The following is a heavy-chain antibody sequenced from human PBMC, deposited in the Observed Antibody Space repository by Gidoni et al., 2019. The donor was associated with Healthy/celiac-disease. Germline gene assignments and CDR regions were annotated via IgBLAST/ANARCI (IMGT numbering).Heavy chain of an antibody. V-gene: IGHV3-33*01. Sequence: QVQLVESGGGVVQPGRSLRLSCAASGFTFSRYGMHWVRQAPGKGLEWVAVIWYDGSNKYYADSVKGRFTISRDNSKNTLYLQMNSLRDEDTAVYYCARDVNYDSSGYSDYFDYWGQGTLVTVSS. J-gene: IGHJ4*02. CDR3: ARDVNYDSSGYSDYFDY. CDR2: IWYDGSNK. CDR1: GFTFSRYG. D-gene: IGHD3-22*01.